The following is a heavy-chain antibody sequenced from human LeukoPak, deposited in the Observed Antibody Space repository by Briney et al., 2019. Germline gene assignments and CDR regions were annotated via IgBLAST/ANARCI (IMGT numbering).Heavy chain of an antibody. D-gene: IGHD6-13*01. CDR1: GFTFSSYG. CDR2: LRYDGSNK. V-gene: IGHV3-30*02. J-gene: IGHJ4*02. CDR3: ARDPEWGIAADQE. Sequence: GGSLRLSCAAPGFTFSSYGMHWVRQAPGKGLEWVTFLRYDGSNKYYADSVKGRFTISRDNSKNTLYLQMNSLRAEDTAVYYCARDPEWGIAADQEWGQGTLVTVSS.